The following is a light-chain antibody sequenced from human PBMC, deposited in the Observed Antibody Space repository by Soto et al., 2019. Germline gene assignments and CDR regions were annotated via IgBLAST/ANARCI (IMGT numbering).Light chain of an antibody. CDR2: AAS. CDR3: QQYNNWPPWT. CDR1: LPISNY. V-gene: IGKV1-27*01. Sequence: DIQMTQSPSSLSASVGDRVTITCRASLPISNYLAWYQQKPGKIPNLPIYAASIRATGIPARFSGSGSGTVFTLNISSLQSEDFALYYCQQYNNWPPWTFGQGTKVDIK. J-gene: IGKJ1*01.